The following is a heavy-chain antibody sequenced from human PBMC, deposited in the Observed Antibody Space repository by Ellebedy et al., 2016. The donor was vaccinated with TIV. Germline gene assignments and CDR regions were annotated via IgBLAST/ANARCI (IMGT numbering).Heavy chain of an antibody. J-gene: IGHJ3*02. V-gene: IGHV1-46*01. Sequence: ASVKVSCXASGYTFTSYYMHWLRQAPGQGLEWMGIINPSVGSTSYAQKFQGRVTMTIETSTRTAYMELRSLRSDDTAVYYCARAVYDTLTGRLDAFDIWGQGTMVTVSS. CDR1: GYTFTSYY. CDR2: INPSVGST. D-gene: IGHD3-9*01. CDR3: ARAVYDTLTGRLDAFDI.